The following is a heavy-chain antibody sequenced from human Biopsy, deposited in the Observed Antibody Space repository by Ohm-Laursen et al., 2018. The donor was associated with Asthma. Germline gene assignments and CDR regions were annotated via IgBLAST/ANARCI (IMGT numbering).Heavy chain of an antibody. V-gene: IGHV1-18*01. J-gene: IGHJ6*02. CDR3: ARTVDYSHYYGIDV. CDR2: ISVYNGNT. Sequence: SSVKVSCKTSGYTFNSAGITWVRQAPGQGLEWMGWISVYNGNTKVAQKLQDRVTMITDTPTSTAYMELKSLRSDDTAVYFCARTVDYSHYYGIDVWGQGTTVTVS. D-gene: IGHD4-23*01. CDR1: GYTFNSAG.